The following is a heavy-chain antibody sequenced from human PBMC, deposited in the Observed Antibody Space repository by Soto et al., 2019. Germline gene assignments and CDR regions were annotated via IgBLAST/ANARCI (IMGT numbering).Heavy chain of an antibody. V-gene: IGHV4-59*01. Sequence: PSETLSLTCTVSGGSISTYYWSWIRQPPGGTLEWIGYIYASGATTYNPSLESRVTMSVDMPNNEFSLELTSLTAADTAVYYCARGPTGTTAEVSYYGMDVWGQGTTVTVSS. CDR3: ARGPTGTTAEVSYYGMDV. CDR2: IYASGAT. D-gene: IGHD1-7*01. CDR1: GGSISTYY. J-gene: IGHJ6*02.